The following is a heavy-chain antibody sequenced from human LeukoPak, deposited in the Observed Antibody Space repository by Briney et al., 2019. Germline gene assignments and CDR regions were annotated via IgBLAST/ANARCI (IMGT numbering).Heavy chain of an antibody. CDR3: ARDGYNWGYFDY. D-gene: IGHD5-24*01. J-gene: IGHJ4*02. CDR2: INHSGST. Sequence: SETLSLTCAVYGGSFSGYYWSWIRQPPGKGLEWIGEINHSGSTNYNPSLKSRVTISVDTSKNQFSLKLSSVTAADTAVYYCARDGYNWGYFDYWGQGNLVTVFS. V-gene: IGHV4-34*01. CDR1: GGSFSGYY.